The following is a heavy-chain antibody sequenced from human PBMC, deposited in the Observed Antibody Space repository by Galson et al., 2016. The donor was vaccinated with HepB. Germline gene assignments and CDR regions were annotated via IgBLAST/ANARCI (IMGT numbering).Heavy chain of an antibody. D-gene: IGHD3-22*01. CDR2: TNPVGGTS. CDR3: ALPDGSGGWYPSKRNVFDI. J-gene: IGHJ3*02. V-gene: IGHV1-46*02. CDR1: AYTFYNFN. Sequence: SVKVSCKASAYTFYNFNIHWLRQAPGQVLEWMGLTNPVGGTSNYSQKFQGRLTMTRDTSTSTFYMELSGLTSEDTAVYYCALPDGSGGWYPSKRNVFDIWGQGTMVTVSS.